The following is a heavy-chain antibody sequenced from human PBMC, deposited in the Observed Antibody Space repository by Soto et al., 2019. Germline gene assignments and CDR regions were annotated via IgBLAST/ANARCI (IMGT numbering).Heavy chain of an antibody. CDR2: ISGSGGST. Sequence: EVQLLESGGGLVQPGGSLRLSCAASGFTFSSYAMSWVRQAPGKGLEWVSAISGSGGSTYYADSVKGRFTISRDNSKNTLYLQMNSLRAEDTAGYYCARQIVVVVAATPGWFDPVGQGILVTVSS. CDR3: ARQIVVVVAATPGWFDP. D-gene: IGHD2-15*01. CDR1: GFTFSSYA. V-gene: IGHV3-23*01. J-gene: IGHJ5*02.